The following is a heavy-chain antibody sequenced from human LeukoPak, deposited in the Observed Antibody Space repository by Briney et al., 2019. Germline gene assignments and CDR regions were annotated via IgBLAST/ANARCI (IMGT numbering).Heavy chain of an antibody. J-gene: IGHJ4*02. CDR1: GFTFSSYA. Sequence: GGSLRLSCAASGFTFSSYAMSWVRQAPGKGLEWVSAISGSGGSTYYADSVRGRFTISRDNSKNTLYLQMNSLRAEDTAVYYCARVGQQWLVFDYWGQGTLVTVSS. CDR3: ARVGQQWLVFDY. D-gene: IGHD6-19*01. V-gene: IGHV3-23*01. CDR2: ISGSGGST.